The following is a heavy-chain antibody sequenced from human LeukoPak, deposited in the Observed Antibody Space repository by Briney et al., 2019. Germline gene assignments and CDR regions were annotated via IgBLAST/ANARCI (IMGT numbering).Heavy chain of an antibody. CDR3: ARAGSSRAAGIGWFDP. D-gene: IGHD6-13*01. CDR2: INPNSGGT. Sequence: GASVKVSCKASGYTFTGYYMHLVRQAPGQGLEWIGWINPNSGGTNYAQKFQGRVTMTRDTSISTAYMELSRLRSDDTAVYYCARAGSSRAAGIGWFDPWGQGTLVTVSS. J-gene: IGHJ5*02. V-gene: IGHV1-2*02. CDR1: GYTFTGYY.